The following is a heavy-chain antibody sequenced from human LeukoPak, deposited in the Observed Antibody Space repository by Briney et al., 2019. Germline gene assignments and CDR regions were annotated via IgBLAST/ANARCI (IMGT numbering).Heavy chain of an antibody. Sequence: SETLSLTCTVSGGSISSSSYYWGWIRQPPGKGLEWIGSIYYSGSTYYNPSLKSRVTISVDTSKNQFSLKLSSVTAADTAVYYCAAIGSGSYYNAIFSDYWGQGTLVTVSS. J-gene: IGHJ4*02. CDR2: IYYSGST. CDR3: AAIGSGSYYNAIFSDY. CDR1: GGSISSSSYY. V-gene: IGHV4-39*07. D-gene: IGHD3-10*01.